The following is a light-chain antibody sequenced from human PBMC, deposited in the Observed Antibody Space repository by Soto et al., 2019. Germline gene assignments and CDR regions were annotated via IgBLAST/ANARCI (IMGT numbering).Light chain of an antibody. CDR3: SSYAGSNNFGV. CDR2: EVI. J-gene: IGLJ2*01. CDR1: SSDIDGFNY. V-gene: IGLV2-8*01. Sequence: QSALTQPPSASGSPGQSVTISCTGASSDIDGFNYVSWYQQHPGKAPKLMIYEVIKRPSGVPDRFSGSRSGNTASLTVSRLQAEEEANYYCSSYAGSNNFGVFGGGTKLTVL.